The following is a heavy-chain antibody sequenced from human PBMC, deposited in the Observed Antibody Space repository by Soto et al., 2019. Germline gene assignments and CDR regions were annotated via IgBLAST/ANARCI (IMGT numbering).Heavy chain of an antibody. CDR1: GSIVSNNN. V-gene: IGHV3-53*04. J-gene: IGHJ3*01. D-gene: IGHD3-16*01. CDR3: ARGPTMGGAFDL. CDR2: IYSGGNA. Sequence: EVQLVESGGGLVQPGGSLRLSCVGSGSIVSNNNMAWVRQAPGKGLEWVSTIYSGGNANHADSVKGRFSISRDSPKNSLLFQRRSLRGDDTALYYCARGPTMGGAFDLWGQGTMVIVSP.